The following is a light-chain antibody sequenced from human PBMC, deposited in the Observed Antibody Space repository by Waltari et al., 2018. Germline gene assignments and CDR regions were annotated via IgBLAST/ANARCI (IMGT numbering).Light chain of an antibody. CDR2: KVS. V-gene: IGKV2-30*01. Sequence: DAVMTQSPLSLPVTLGQPASISCRPSQSLVYIDGNIYLNWFHQRPGQCPRRRIYKVSNRDSGVPDRFSGSGSGTDFTLKISRVEAEDVGGVYYCMQATHWPYTFGQGTKLEIK. CDR3: MQATHWPYT. J-gene: IGKJ2*01. CDR1: QSLVYIDGNIY.